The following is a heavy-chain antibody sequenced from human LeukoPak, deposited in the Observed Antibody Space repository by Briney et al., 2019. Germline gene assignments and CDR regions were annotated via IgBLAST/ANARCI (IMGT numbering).Heavy chain of an antibody. Sequence: ASVKVSCKASGYTFTGYYMQWVRLAPAQGLEWIGWSNPNSGGTNYAQKFQGRVTMTRDTSISTAYMELSRLRSDDTAVYYCAREGIAAAGTYAFDIWGQGTMVTVSS. CDR2: SNPNSGGT. CDR1: GYTFTGYY. D-gene: IGHD6-13*01. CDR3: AREGIAAAGTYAFDI. J-gene: IGHJ3*02. V-gene: IGHV1-2*02.